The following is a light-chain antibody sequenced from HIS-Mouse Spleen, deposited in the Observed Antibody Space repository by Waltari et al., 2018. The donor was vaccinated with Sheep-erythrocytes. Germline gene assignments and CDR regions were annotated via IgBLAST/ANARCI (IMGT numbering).Light chain of an antibody. CDR3: NSRDSSGNHRVV. J-gene: IGLJ2*01. Sequence: SSELPPDPAVSVALGQTVRITCQGDSLRSYYASWYQQKPGQAPVLVIYGKNNRTSGIPDRFSGSSSGNTASLTITGAQAEDEADYYCNSRDSSGNHRVVFGGGTKLTVL. CDR2: GKN. CDR1: SLRSYY. V-gene: IGLV3-19*01.